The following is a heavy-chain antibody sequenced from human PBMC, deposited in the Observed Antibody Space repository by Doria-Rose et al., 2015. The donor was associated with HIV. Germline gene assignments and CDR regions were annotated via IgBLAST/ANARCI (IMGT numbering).Heavy chain of an antibody. D-gene: IGHD6-13*01. CDR3: ARIKSGRWYHKYYFDF. CDR1: GVSLSSPGMG. Sequence: VTLKESGPVLVKPTETLTLTCTVSGVSLSSPGMGVSWIRQPPGKALEWLANIFSDDDRSYKTSLKSRLTISRGNSRSQVVLTMTDMDPVDTATYYCARIKSGRWYHKYYFDFWGQGTLVIVSA. V-gene: IGHV2-26*01. J-gene: IGHJ4*02. CDR2: IFSDDDR.